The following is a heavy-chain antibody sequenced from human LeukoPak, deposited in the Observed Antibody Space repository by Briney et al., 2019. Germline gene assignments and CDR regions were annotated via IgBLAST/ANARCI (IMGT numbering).Heavy chain of an antibody. Sequence: ASVKVSCKASGGTFSSYAISWVRQAPGQGLEWMGWMNPNSGNTGYAQKFQGRVTMTRNTSISTAYMELSSLRSEDTAVYYCVRFGDSAFDPWGQGTLVTVSS. D-gene: IGHD3-10*01. CDR1: GGTFSSYA. J-gene: IGHJ5*02. CDR3: VRFGDSAFDP. V-gene: IGHV1-8*02. CDR2: MNPNSGNT.